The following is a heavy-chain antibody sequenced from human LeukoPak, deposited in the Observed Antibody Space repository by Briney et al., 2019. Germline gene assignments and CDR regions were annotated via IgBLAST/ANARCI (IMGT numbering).Heavy chain of an antibody. CDR3: ARGLGMITFGGVRTRGNWFDP. CDR2: INHSGST. CDR1: GGSFSGYY. J-gene: IGHJ5*02. Sequence: SETLSLTCAVYGGSFSGYYWNWIRQPPGKGLEWIGEINHSGSTNNNPSLKSRVTISVDTSKNQFSLKLSSVTAADTAVYYCARGLGMITFGGVRTRGNWFDPWGQGTLVTVSS. V-gene: IGHV4-34*01. D-gene: IGHD3-16*01.